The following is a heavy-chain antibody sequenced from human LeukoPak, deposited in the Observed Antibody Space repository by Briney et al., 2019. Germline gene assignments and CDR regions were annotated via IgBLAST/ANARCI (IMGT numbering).Heavy chain of an antibody. Sequence: PGASVKVSCKASGYTFTGYYMHWVRQAPGQGLEWMGWINPNSGGTNYAQKFQGRVTMTRDTSISTAYMELSRLRSDDTAVYYCARILARYSVVTAILFYWGQGTLVTVSS. CDR2: INPNSGGT. J-gene: IGHJ4*02. V-gene: IGHV1-2*02. D-gene: IGHD2-21*02. CDR1: GYTFTGYY. CDR3: ARILARYSVVTAILFY.